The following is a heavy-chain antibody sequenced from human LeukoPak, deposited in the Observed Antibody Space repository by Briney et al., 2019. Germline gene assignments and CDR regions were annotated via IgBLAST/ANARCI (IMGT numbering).Heavy chain of an antibody. CDR2: LNPNSGGT. Sequence: GASVTVSCKASGYAFIGYYIHWVRQAPGQGLEWMGWLNPNSGGTNYAQKFQGRVTMTRDTSIRTAYMELSRLRSDDTAVYYCARGLVMVNMHSGNYLPYWGQGTLVTVSS. CDR3: ARGLVMVNMHSGNYLPY. J-gene: IGHJ4*02. D-gene: IGHD3-10*01. V-gene: IGHV1-2*02. CDR1: GYAFIGYY.